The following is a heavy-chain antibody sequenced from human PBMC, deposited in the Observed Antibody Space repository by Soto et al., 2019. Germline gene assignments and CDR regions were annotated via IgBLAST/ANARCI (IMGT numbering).Heavy chain of an antibody. V-gene: IGHV5-10-1*01. CDR2: IDPTDSHP. J-gene: IGHJ6*02. D-gene: IGHD2-2*01. CDR3: VRGGTTLPLDV. Sequence: PGESLKISCEASGYSFTSYWINWVRQVPGKGLEWMGRIDPTDSHPNYSPSFQGHVSVSVERSVSTAYLQWSSLKASDSAIYYCVRGGTTLPLDVWGQGTTVTVSS. CDR1: GYSFTSYW.